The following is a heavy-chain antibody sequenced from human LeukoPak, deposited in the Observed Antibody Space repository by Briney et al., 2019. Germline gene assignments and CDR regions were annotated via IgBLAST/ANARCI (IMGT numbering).Heavy chain of an antibody. D-gene: IGHD2-2*01. CDR1: GFSFSDYY. CDR2: ISNSGTTI. J-gene: IGHJ4*02. V-gene: IGHV3-11*01. CDR3: ARASWVSSTDAVR. Sequence: GGSLRLSCAASGFSFSDYYMSWFRQAPGKGLEWVSYISNSGTTIYYADSVKGRFTISRDNAKNSLFLQMNSLRAEDTAVYYCARASWVSSTDAVRWGQGTLVTVSS.